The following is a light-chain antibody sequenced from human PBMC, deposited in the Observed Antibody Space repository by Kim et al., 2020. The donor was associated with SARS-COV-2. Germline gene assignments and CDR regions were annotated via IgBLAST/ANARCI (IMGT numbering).Light chain of an antibody. Sequence: SAFVGDRVSITCRASQSISSWLAWYQQKPGEAPKLLVYDASTVEVGVPSRFSGSGSGTEFTLTSSSLQPDDFATYYCQQYSSYSTFGQGTKVDIK. CDR3: QQYSSYST. CDR1: QSISSW. J-gene: IGKJ1*01. V-gene: IGKV1-5*01. CDR2: DAS.